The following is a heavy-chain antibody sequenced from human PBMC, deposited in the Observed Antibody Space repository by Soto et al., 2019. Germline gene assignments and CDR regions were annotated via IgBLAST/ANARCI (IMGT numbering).Heavy chain of an antibody. CDR3: ARRRRINAGMVV. CDR1: GYSFTSYW. D-gene: IGHD2-21*01. V-gene: IGHV5-51*01. Sequence: GECLKISCKGSGYSFTSYWIAWVRQVPGKGLESMGIIYPGDSDTRYSPSFQGHVTISADESTNTAYLQWSSLKASDNAIYYCARRRRINAGMVVWGQGTTVTVS. CDR2: IYPGDSDT. J-gene: IGHJ6*02.